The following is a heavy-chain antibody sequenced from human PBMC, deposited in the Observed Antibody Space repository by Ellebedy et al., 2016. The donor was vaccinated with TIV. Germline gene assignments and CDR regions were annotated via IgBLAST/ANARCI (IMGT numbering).Heavy chain of an antibody. V-gene: IGHV3-11*04. CDR3: ARDPYNYGYFDY. J-gene: IGHJ4*02. D-gene: IGHD5-18*01. CDR2: ISSSGSTI. CDR1: GFRFSDSY. Sequence: GESLKISCAASGFRFSDSYMSWIRQTPGKGLEWVSYISSSGSTIYYADSVKGRFTISRDNSKNTLYLQMNSLRAEDTAVYYCARDPYNYGYFDYWGQGTLVTVSS.